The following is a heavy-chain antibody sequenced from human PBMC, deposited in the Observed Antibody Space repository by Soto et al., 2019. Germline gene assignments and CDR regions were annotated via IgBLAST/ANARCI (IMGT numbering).Heavy chain of an antibody. Sequence: QSGGSLRLSCAASGFTFSSYGMHWVRQAPGKGLEWVAVISYDGSNKYYADSVKGRFTISRDNSKNTLYLQMNSLRAEDTAVYYCAKCTRGTIFGVVIMGRDSMDVWGQGTTVTVSS. CDR3: AKCTRGTIFGVVIMGRDSMDV. J-gene: IGHJ6*02. D-gene: IGHD3-3*01. CDR2: ISYDGSNK. V-gene: IGHV3-30*18. CDR1: GFTFSSYG.